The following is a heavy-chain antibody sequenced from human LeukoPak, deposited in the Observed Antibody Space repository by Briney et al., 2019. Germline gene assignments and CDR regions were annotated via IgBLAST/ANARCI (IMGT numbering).Heavy chain of an antibody. D-gene: IGHD3-10*02. Sequence: GGSLRLSCAASGFTFSSYAMSWVRQAPGKGLEWVSAISGSGGSTYYADPVKGRFTISRDNSKNTLYLQMNSLRAEDTAVYYCAKAPSMYYVKYYFDYWGQGTLVTVSS. CDR1: GFTFSSYA. CDR2: ISGSGGST. CDR3: AKAPSMYYVKYYFDY. J-gene: IGHJ4*02. V-gene: IGHV3-23*01.